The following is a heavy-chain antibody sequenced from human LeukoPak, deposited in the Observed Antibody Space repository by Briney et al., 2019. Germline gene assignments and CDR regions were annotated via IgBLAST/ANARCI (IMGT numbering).Heavy chain of an antibody. CDR3: AKAGDGYYR. CDR2: ISYDGSNK. CDR1: GVTFSSYG. Sequence: GGSLSLSCAASGVTFSSYGMHWVRQAPGKGLEWVAVISYDGSNKYYADSVKGRFTIARDNSKSTLYLQMDSLRADDTAVYYCAKAGDGYYRWGQGTLVTVSS. D-gene: IGHD3-22*01. J-gene: IGHJ5*02. V-gene: IGHV3-30*18.